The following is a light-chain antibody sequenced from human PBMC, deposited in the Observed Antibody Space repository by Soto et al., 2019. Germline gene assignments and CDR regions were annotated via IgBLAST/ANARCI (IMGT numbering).Light chain of an antibody. CDR2: GAS. J-gene: IGKJ1*01. Sequence: EIVMTQSPATLSVSPGERDTLSCRASQSVGSNLAWYQQKPGQAPRLLIYGASTRATGIPARFSGSGSETEFTLTISSLQSEDFAIYFCQQYNNWPPDRTFGQGTKVEIK. CDR3: QQYNNWPPDRT. V-gene: IGKV3-15*01. CDR1: QSVGSN.